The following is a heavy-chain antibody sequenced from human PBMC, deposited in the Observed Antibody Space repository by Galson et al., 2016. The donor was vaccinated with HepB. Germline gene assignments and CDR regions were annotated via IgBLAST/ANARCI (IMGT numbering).Heavy chain of an antibody. D-gene: IGHD4-23*01. CDR1: GFTFSNAW. V-gene: IGHV3-15*01. J-gene: IGHJ4*02. Sequence: SLRLSCAASGFTFSNAWMSWVRQAPGKGLEWVGRIKSKTDGGTTDYAAPVKGRFTISRDDSKNTLYLQMNSLRAEDTAVYYCARDRLASGNHLDYWGQGTLVTVSS. CDR3: ARDRLASGNHLDY. CDR2: IKSKTDGGTT.